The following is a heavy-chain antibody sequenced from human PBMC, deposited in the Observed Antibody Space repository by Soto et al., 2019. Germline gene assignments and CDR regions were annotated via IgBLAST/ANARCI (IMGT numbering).Heavy chain of an antibody. CDR2: ISSSSSYI. V-gene: IGHV3-21*01. CDR3: ARMGRVVPAAPPLYYGMDV. CDR1: GFTFSSYS. J-gene: IGHJ6*02. Sequence: GGSLRLSCAASGFTFSSYSMNWVRQAPGKGLEWVSSISSSSSYIYYADSVKGRFTISRDNAKNSLYLQMNSLRAEDTAVYYCARMGRVVPAAPPLYYGMDVWGQGTTVTVSS. D-gene: IGHD2-2*01.